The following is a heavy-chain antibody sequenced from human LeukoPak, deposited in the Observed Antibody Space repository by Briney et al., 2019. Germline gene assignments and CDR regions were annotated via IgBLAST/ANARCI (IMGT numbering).Heavy chain of an antibody. J-gene: IGHJ5*02. Sequence: GGSLRLSCAASGFTFSYYWMTWVRQAPGKGLEWVAVISYDGSNKYYADSVKGRFTISRDNSKNTLYLQMNSLRAEDTAVYYCARDWVHGGHHWGQGTLVTVSS. CDR3: ARDWVHGGHH. CDR2: ISYDGSNK. CDR1: GFTFSYYW. V-gene: IGHV3-30*03. D-gene: IGHD3-10*01.